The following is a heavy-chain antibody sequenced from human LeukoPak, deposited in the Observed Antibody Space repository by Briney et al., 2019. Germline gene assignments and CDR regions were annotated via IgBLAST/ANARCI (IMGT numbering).Heavy chain of an antibody. CDR3: ARGWPQYYFDY. CDR2: INHSGST. J-gene: IGHJ4*02. Sequence: SETLSLTCAVSGGSFSSYYWSWIRQPPGKGLEWIGEINHSGSTNYNPSLKSRVTISVDTSKNQYSLTLSSVTAADAAVYYCARGWPQYYFDYWGQGTLVTVSS. CDR1: GGSFSSYY. V-gene: IGHV4-34*01. D-gene: IGHD5-24*01.